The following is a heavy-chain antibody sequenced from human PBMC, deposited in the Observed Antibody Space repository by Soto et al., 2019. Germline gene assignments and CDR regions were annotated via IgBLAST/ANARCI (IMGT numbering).Heavy chain of an antibody. CDR2: ISGSDGKT. J-gene: IGHJ4*02. D-gene: IGHD3-3*01. CDR3: ARWSYLDY. V-gene: IGHV3-23*01. Sequence: GGSLRLSCAASGFSFGSYALSWVRQAPGKGLEWVSTISGSDGKTFYADSVKGRFSISRDTSQNTLYLQMNSLRADDTVIYYCARWSYLDYWGQGTRVTVSS. CDR1: GFSFGSYA.